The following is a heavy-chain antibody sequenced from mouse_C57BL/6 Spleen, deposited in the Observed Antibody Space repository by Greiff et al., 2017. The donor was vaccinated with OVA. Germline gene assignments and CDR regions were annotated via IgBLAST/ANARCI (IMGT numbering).Heavy chain of an antibody. CDR1: GFSLTSYG. V-gene: IGHV2-2*01. Sequence: VKLMESGPGLVQPSQSLSITCTVSGFSLTSYGVHWVRQSPGKGLEWLGVIWSGGSTDYNAAFISRLSISKDNSKSQVFFKMNSLQADDTAIYYCASSMVTKGYYFDYWGQGTTLTVSS. CDR2: IWSGGST. CDR3: ASSMVTKGYYFDY. J-gene: IGHJ2*01. D-gene: IGHD2-2*01.